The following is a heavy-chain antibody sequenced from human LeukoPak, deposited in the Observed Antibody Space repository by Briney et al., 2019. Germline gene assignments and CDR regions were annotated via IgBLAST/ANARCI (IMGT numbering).Heavy chain of an antibody. D-gene: IGHD2-15*01. CDR1: GFTFSDYY. CDR3: AKTGYCSGGSCYGWFDP. V-gene: IGHV3-23*01. J-gene: IGHJ5*02. CDR2: ISGSGGST. Sequence: GGSLRLSCAASGFTFSDYYMSWVRQAPGKGLEWVSAISGSGGSTYYADSVKGRFTISRDNSKNTLYLQMNSLRAEDTAVYYCAKTGYCSGGSCYGWFDPWGQGTLVTVSS.